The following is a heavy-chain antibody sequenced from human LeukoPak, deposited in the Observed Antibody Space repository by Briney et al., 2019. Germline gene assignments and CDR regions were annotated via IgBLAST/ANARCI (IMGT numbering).Heavy chain of an antibody. CDR1: GGSISSSNW. CDR3: ARVTPLDIVVPAAINLDY. J-gene: IGHJ4*02. CDR2: IYYSGST. V-gene: IGHV4-39*01. Sequence: PSETLSLTCAVSGGSISSSNWWSWVRQPPGKGLEWIGSIYYSGSTYYNPSLKSRVTISVDTSKNQFSLKLSSVTAADTAVYYCARVTPLDIVVPAAINLDYWGQGTLVTVSS. D-gene: IGHD2-2*02.